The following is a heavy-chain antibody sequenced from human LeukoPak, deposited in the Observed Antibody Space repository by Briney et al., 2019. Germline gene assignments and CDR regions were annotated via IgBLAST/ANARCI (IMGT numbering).Heavy chain of an antibody. Sequence: GGSLRLSCAASGFTVSSNYMSWVRQAPGKGMEWVSVIYSGGSTYYADSVKGRFTISRDNSKNTLYLQMNILRTEDTAVYYCARGYSSSWSLDYWGQGTLVTVSS. CDR3: ARGYSSSWSLDY. V-gene: IGHV3-53*01. D-gene: IGHD6-13*01. CDR1: GFTVSSNY. J-gene: IGHJ4*02. CDR2: IYSGGST.